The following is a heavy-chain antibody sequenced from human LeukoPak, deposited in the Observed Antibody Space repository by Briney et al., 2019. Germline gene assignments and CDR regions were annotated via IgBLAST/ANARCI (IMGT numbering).Heavy chain of an antibody. CDR3: ARVGSGHGAYYYYYYMDV. CDR2: MNPNSGNT. Sequence: ASVKVSCKASGYTFTIYDIHWVRQACGQGFEWMGWMNPNSGNTGYAQKFQGRVTITRNTSISTAYMELSSLTYEDTAVYYCARVGSGHGAYYYYYYMDVWGKGTTVTVSS. J-gene: IGHJ6*03. D-gene: IGHD5-12*01. V-gene: IGHV1-8*03. CDR1: GYTFTIYD.